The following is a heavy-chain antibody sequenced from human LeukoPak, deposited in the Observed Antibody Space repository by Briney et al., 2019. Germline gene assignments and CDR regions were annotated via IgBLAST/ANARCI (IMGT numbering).Heavy chain of an antibody. Sequence: PGGSLTLSCAASGFTFTTHGMSWVRQAPGMGLEWVSAISLAGDDTYYADSVNGRFTISRDNSKSTVYLQMNSLRADDTAVYYCAQLYSLDYWGQGTLVTVSS. V-gene: IGHV3-23*01. CDR1: GFTFTTHG. D-gene: IGHD2-15*01. CDR3: AQLYSLDY. CDR2: ISLAGDDT. J-gene: IGHJ4*02.